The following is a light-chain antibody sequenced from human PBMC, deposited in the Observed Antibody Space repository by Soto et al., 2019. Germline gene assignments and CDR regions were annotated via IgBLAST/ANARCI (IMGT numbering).Light chain of an antibody. CDR1: ETISSD. J-gene: IGKJ1*01. V-gene: IGKV1-39*01. CDR2: GAS. CDR3: QQSYTTPWT. Sequence: DLQMTQSPSSLSASVGDRVTLTCRASETISSDLNWYQQRPGKAPNLLISGASSLQTGVPSRFSGSGSGTDFTLTISSLQPEDFATYHCQQSYTTPWTFGQGTKVEIK.